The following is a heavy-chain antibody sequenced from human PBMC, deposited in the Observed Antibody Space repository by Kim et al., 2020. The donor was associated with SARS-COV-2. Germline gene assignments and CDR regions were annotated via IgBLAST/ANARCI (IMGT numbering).Heavy chain of an antibody. J-gene: IGHJ3*02. V-gene: IGHV4-39*07. D-gene: IGHD6-6*01. CDR1: GGSISSSSYY. CDR3: ARDRHHYDAFDI. Sequence: SETLSLTCTVSGGSISSSSYYWGWIRQPPGKGLEWIGSIYYSGSTYYNPSLKSRVTISVDTSKNQFSLKLSSVTAADTAVYYCARDRHHYDAFDIWGQGTMVTVSS. CDR2: IYYSGST.